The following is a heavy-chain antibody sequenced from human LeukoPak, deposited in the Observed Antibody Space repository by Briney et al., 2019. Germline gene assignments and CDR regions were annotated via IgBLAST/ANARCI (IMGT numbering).Heavy chain of an antibody. D-gene: IGHD4-23*01. J-gene: IGHJ4*02. Sequence: PSETLSLTCTASGVSISSYYWNWIRQPAGKGLEWIGRIYTTGSTNYNPSLKSRVTMSVDTSKNQFSLNLTSGTAADTAVYYCARDRTYGGNSGFDYWSQGTLVTVSS. V-gene: IGHV4-4*07. CDR2: IYTTGST. CDR1: GVSISSYY. CDR3: ARDRTYGGNSGFDY.